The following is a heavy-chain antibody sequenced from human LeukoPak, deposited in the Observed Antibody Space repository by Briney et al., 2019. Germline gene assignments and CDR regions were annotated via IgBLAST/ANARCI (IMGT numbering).Heavy chain of an antibody. CDR2: INPNSGGT. D-gene: IGHD1-20*01. V-gene: IGHV1-2*06. CDR3: ARDRDNNFGDY. Sequence: GASVKVSCKASGYTFTVYYVHWVRQAPGQGLEWMGRINPNSGGTNYAQKFQGRVTMTRDTSIGTAYMELSRLRSDDTAVYYCARDRDNNFGDYWGQGTLVTVSS. J-gene: IGHJ4*02. CDR1: GYTFTVYY.